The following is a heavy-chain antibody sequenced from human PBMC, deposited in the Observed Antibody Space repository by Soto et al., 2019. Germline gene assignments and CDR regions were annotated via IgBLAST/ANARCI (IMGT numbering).Heavy chain of an antibody. J-gene: IGHJ4*02. CDR2: IIPIFGTA. CDR3: ARDVGTAMVTGDY. V-gene: IGHV1-69*06. Sequence: SVKVSCKASGGTFSSYAISWVRQAPGQGLEWMGGIIPIFGTANYAQKLQGRVTITADKSTSAAYMELSSLRSEDTAVYYCARDVGTAMVTGDYWGQGTLVTVSS. D-gene: IGHD5-18*01. CDR1: GGTFSSYA.